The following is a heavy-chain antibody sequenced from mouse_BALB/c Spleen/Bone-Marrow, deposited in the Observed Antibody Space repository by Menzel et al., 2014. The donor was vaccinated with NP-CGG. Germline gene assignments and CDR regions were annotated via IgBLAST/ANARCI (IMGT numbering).Heavy chain of an antibody. D-gene: IGHD2-4*01. CDR2: ISGGGGYT. CDR3: ARHAYYDQTEVSFVY. J-gene: IGHJ3*01. V-gene: IGHV5-9-2*01. CDR1: GFTFSNYG. Sequence: EVQVVESGGGLVKSGGSLKLSRAASGFTFSNYGMSWVRQTPEKRLEWVATISGGGGYTFYSDSVKGRFTISRDNAKNNLYLQLSSLRSEDTAVYYCARHAYYDQTEVSFVYWGQGTLVTVSA.